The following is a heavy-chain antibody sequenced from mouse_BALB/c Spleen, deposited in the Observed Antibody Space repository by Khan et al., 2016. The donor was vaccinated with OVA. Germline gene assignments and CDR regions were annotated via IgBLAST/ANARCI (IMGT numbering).Heavy chain of an antibody. CDR1: GYRFTDFT. J-gene: IGHJ3*01. CDR2: ISTYYGDA. V-gene: IGHV1S137*01. Sequence: QVQLKQSGAELVRPGVSVKISCKGSGYRFTDFTIHWVKQSHAKSLEWIGVISTYYGDADYNQKFKGKATMTVDKSSSTAYMELARLTSEDSAIDYWGRGGGGDRFVYWGQVTLVTVSA. CDR3: GRGGGGDRFVY.